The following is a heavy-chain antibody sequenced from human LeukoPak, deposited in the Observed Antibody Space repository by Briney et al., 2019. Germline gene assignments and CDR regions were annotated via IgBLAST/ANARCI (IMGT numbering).Heavy chain of an antibody. D-gene: IGHD3-16*02. J-gene: IGHJ4*02. CDR1: GFTFDDYA. V-gene: IGHV3-43*02. Sequence: GGSLRLSCAASGFTFDDYAMHWVRQAPGKGLEWVSLISGDGGSTYYADSVKGRFTISRDNSKNSLYLQMNSLRTEDTALYYCAKDISYDYVWGGYRPRQIYYFDYWRQGTLVTVSS. CDR3: AKDISYDYVWGGYRPRQIYYFDY. CDR2: ISGDGGST.